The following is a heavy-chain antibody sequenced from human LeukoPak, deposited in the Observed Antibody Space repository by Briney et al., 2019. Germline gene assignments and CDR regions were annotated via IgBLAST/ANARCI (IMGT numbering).Heavy chain of an antibody. CDR2: MYETGHT. Sequence: SETLSLTCSVSGGSISGYYWSWIRQPPGQGLEWIGYMYETGHTMYNSSLKSRATMSLDTSKNHFSLRLTFVTAADTAVYYCARHPIATPFDYWGPGTLVTVSS. CDR1: GGSISGYY. J-gene: IGHJ4*02. V-gene: IGHV4-59*08. D-gene: IGHD2-21*01. CDR3: ARHPIATPFDY.